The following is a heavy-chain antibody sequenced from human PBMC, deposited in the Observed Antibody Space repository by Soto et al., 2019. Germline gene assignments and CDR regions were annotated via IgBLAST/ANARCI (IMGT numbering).Heavy chain of an antibody. V-gene: IGHV1-18*01. CDR1: GYTFTNYG. CDR3: ARASELRYFDWSRTYYFDY. D-gene: IGHD3-9*01. Sequence: ASVKVSCKASGYTFTNYGISWVRQAPGQGLEWMGWISTYNGNTNYAQKLQGRVTMTTDTSTSTAYMELRSLRSDDTAVYYCARASELRYFDWSRTYYFDYWGQGTLVTVSS. J-gene: IGHJ4*02. CDR2: ISTYNGNT.